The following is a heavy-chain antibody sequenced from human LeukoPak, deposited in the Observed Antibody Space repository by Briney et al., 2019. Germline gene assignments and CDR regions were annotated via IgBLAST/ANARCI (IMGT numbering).Heavy chain of an antibody. J-gene: IGHJ3*02. CDR1: GGSISSGSYS. V-gene: IGHV4-30-4*07. Sequence: SETLSLTCAVSGGSISSGSYSWGWIRQPPGKGLEWIGYFFYTGNTYYNASLKSRVTISVNTSKNQFSLKVSSVTAADTAVYYCTRGAGSTTSNDAFDIWGQGTMVTVSS. CDR3: TRGAGSTTSNDAFDI. CDR2: FFYTGNT. D-gene: IGHD1-1*01.